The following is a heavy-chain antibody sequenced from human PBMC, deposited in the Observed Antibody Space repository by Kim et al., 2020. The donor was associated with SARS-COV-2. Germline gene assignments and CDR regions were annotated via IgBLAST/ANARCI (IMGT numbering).Heavy chain of an antibody. CDR3: ARAPIRRGSYHELFHYYMDV. D-gene: IGHD3-16*02. Sequence: GRFTISRDNAKNSLYLQMNSLGAEDTAVYYCARAPIRRGSYHELFHYYMDVWGKGTTVTVSS. J-gene: IGHJ6*03. V-gene: IGHV3-48*03.